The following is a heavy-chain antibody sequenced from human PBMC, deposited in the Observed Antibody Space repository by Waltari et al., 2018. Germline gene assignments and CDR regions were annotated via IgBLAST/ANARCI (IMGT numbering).Heavy chain of an antibody. D-gene: IGHD3-10*01. J-gene: IGHJ4*02. CDR3: ARTSGSGRGYYFDY. Sequence: QVQLQESGPGLVKPSGTLSLTCAVSGGSISSSNWWSWVRQPPGKGLEWIGEIYHSGSTNYNPSRKSRVTISVDKSKNQCALKLRSVTAADTAVYYCARTSGSGRGYYFDYWGQGTLVTVSS. CDR1: GGSISSSNW. CDR2: IYHSGST. V-gene: IGHV4-4*02.